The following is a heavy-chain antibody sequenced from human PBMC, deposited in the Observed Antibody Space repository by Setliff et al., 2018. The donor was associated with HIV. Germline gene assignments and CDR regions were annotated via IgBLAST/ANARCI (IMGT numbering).Heavy chain of an antibody. D-gene: IGHD3-10*01. V-gene: IGHV3-21*01. CDR2: ISSSSSYI. CDR3: ARETGSGSFYVY. J-gene: IGHJ4*02. CDR1: GFTFSSYS. Sequence: PGGSLRLSCAASGFTFSSYSMNWVRQAPGKGLEWVSSISSSSSYIYYADSVKGRFAISRDNAKNSLYLQMNSLRAEDTAVYYCARETGSGSFYVYWGQGTQVTVSS.